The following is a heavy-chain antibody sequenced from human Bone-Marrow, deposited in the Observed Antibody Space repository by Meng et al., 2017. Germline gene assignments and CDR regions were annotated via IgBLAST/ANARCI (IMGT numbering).Heavy chain of an antibody. J-gene: IGHJ4*02. CDR2: ISGSGGST. Sequence: GESLKISCAASGFTFSSYAMSWVRQAPGKGLEWVSAISGSGGSTYYADSVKGRFTISRDDAKNSLFLQMNSLRAEDTAIYYCARLENSAYNLGAVDSWGQGTLVTVSS. V-gene: IGHV3-23*01. CDR1: GFTFSSYA. D-gene: IGHD5-12*01. CDR3: ARLENSAYNLGAVDS.